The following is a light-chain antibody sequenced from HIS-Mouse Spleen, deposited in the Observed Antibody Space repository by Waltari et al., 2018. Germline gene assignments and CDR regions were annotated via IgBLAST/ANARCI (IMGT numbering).Light chain of an antibody. CDR2: DVS. J-gene: IGLJ6*01. V-gene: IGLV2-14*03. Sequence: QSALTQPASVSGSPGQSITISCTGTSSDVGGYNDVPWYQQHPGKAPKLMIYDVSNRPSGVSNRFSGSKSGNTASLTISGLQAEDEADYYCSSYTSSSTNVFGSGTKVTVL. CDR3: SSYTSSSTNV. CDR1: SSDVGGYND.